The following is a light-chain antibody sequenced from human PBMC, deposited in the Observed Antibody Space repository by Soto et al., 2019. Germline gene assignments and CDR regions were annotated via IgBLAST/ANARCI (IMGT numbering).Light chain of an antibody. CDR1: QSLLHSDGKTY. J-gene: IGKJ5*01. Sequence: DIVMTQTPLSLSVTPGQPASISCKSSQSLLHSDGKTYLYWYMQKSGQPPQLLIDEVSNRISGVTDMFSGSGWGRDFSLIISLVDAEDVGVYYCMQSIQVPPLTFGQETRLEIK. CDR2: EVS. V-gene: IGKV2D-29*01. CDR3: MQSIQVPPLT.